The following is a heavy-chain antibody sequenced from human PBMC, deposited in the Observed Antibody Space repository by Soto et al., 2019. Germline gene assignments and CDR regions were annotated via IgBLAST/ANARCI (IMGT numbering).Heavy chain of an antibody. CDR3: ARADIVVDSWFDP. D-gene: IGHD2-2*01. CDR2: INAGNGNT. Sequence: GASEKVPCKASGYTFTNHAMHWVRLAPGQRLEGMGWINAGNGNTKYSHKFQGRVTITRDTSASTAYMELSSLRSEDTAVYYCARADIVVDSWFDPWGQGTLVTVSS. CDR1: GYTFTNHA. J-gene: IGHJ5*02. V-gene: IGHV1-3*01.